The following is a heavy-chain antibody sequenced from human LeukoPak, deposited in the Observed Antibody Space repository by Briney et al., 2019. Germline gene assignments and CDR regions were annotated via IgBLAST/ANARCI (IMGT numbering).Heavy chain of an antibody. J-gene: IGHJ4*02. V-gene: IGHV3-23*01. Sequence: PGGSLRLSCAASGFTFSDYAMSWVRQAPGKGLEWVSAIGGSSDFTYYAEYVKGRFTTSRGNSKETLYLQMNSLRAEDTAVYYCAKADRGWGVISKDWGQGTLVTVSS. CDR1: GFTFSDYA. CDR3: AKADRGWGVISKD. D-gene: IGHD3-10*01. CDR2: IGGSSDFT.